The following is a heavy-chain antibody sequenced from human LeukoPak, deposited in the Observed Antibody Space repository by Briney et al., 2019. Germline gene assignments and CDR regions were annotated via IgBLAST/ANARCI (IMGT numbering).Heavy chain of an antibody. Sequence: SVKVSCKASGGTFSSYAISWVRQAPGQGLEWMGGIIPIFGTANYAQKFQGRVTITRNTSISTAYMELSSLRSEDTAVYYCARGGSDYGDYPFDYWGQGTLVTVSS. D-gene: IGHD4-17*01. CDR1: GGTFSSYA. V-gene: IGHV1-69*05. J-gene: IGHJ4*02. CDR2: IIPIFGTA. CDR3: ARGGSDYGDYPFDY.